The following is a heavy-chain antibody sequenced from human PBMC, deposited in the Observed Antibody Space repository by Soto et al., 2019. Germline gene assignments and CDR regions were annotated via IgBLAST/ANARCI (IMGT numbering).Heavy chain of an antibody. Sequence: PSETLSLTCTVSGASINTGGYCWSWIRQHPGKGLECIGFVYYSGSTSYSPSLESRVSISVDPSKRQFYLELASVTAADSAVYYCAREPGYVLGALDIWGQGTTVTVSS. D-gene: IGHD5-12*01. J-gene: IGHJ3*02. V-gene: IGHV4-31*02. CDR3: AREPGYVLGALDI. CDR1: GASINTGGYC. CDR2: VYYSGST.